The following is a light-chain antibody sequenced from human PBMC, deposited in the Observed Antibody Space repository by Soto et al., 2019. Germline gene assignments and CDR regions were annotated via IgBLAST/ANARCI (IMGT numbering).Light chain of an antibody. J-gene: IGKJ5*01. CDR2: GAS. Sequence: EILMTQSPANLSVSPGERVTLSCRASQSVNISLAWYQQKPGQAPRPLIYGASSRANGIPDRFSGSGAGTDFTLTISRLEPQDFSAYYYQQYNNWPPITFGQGTRLDIK. V-gene: IGKV3D-15*01. CDR3: QQYNNWPPIT. CDR1: QSVNIS.